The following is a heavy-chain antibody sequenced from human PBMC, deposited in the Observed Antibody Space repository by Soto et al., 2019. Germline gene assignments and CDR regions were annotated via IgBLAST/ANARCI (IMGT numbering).Heavy chain of an antibody. D-gene: IGHD1-26*01. CDR1: GYTLSPYC. J-gene: IGHJ4*02. CDR3: VRQTFIVGATRGYFDY. Sequence: PGASLKSSGQGSGYTLSPYCIGWVPQMPWKGLEWMGIIFPDDSDTMYSPSFEGQVTISADKSSSTAYLQWSSLKASDTAIYYCVRQTFIVGATRGYFDYWGQGTQVTVSS. V-gene: IGHV5-51*01. CDR2: IFPDDSDT.